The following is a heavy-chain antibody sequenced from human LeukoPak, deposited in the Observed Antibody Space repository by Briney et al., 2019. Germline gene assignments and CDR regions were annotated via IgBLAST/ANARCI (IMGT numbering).Heavy chain of an antibody. CDR3: ASVVVTSNPFDY. J-gene: IGHJ4*02. D-gene: IGHD2-21*02. CDR2: VSFDGDNK. V-gene: IGHV3-30-3*01. Sequence: PGGSLRLSCAASGFTFSSYAMHWVRQAPGKGLEWVAVVSFDGDNKYYADSVKDRFTISRDNSQNTLYLQMNSLRVEDTAVYYCASVVVTSNPFDYWGQGTLVTVSS. CDR1: GFTFSSYA.